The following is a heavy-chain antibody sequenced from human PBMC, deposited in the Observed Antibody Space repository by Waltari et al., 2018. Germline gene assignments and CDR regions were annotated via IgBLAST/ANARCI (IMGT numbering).Heavy chain of an antibody. CDR2: IIPILGIA. V-gene: IGHV1-69*08. Sequence: QVQLVQSGAEVKKPGSSVKVSCKASGGTFSSYTISWLRQAPGQGLEWMGRIIPILGIANYAQKFQGRVTITADKSTSTAYMELSSLRSEDTAVYYCARDPLQDYYDSSGYFFDWGQGTLVTVSS. D-gene: IGHD3-22*01. J-gene: IGHJ4*02. CDR1: GGTFSSYT. CDR3: ARDPLQDYYDSSGYFFD.